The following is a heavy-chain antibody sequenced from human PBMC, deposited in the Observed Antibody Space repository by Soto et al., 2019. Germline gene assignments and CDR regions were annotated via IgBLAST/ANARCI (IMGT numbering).Heavy chain of an antibody. Sequence: QVQLVESGGGVVQPGRSLRLSCAASGFSFSSYGMQWVRQAPSKGLEWVAVISYDGSNKYYADSVKDRFTISRDNSKKTLYLQMNSLRSVDTAVYYCAARQYFFDYCGQGTLVTVSS. V-gene: IGHV3-30*03. CDR1: GFSFSSYG. CDR2: ISYDGSNK. D-gene: IGHD6-6*01. CDR3: AARQYFFDY. J-gene: IGHJ4*02.